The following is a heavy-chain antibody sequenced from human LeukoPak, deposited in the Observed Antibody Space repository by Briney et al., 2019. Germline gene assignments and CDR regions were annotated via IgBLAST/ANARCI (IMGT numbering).Heavy chain of an antibody. CDR1: RDSVSIDTAA. CDR3: ARDHSSSGWYRFDS. J-gene: IGHJ4*02. Sequence: SQTLSLTPAMSRDSVSIDTAACDCVRQPARGWREWRGSTDYRAKWSNDYDLSLKSRITITPDTSKNQFSLHLSSVTAADTAVYYCARDHSSSGWYRFDSWGQGTLVTVSS. CDR2: TDYRAKWSN. D-gene: IGHD6-19*01. V-gene: IGHV6-1*01.